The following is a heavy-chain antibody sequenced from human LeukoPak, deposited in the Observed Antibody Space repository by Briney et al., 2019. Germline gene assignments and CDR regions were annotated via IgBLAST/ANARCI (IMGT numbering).Heavy chain of an antibody. V-gene: IGHV3-9*01. CDR2: NSWNRGSI. J-gene: IGHJ6*02. CDR1: GFTFDDYA. D-gene: IGHD3-16*01. CDR3: ARGGLYYYYGMDV. Sequence: GRSLRLSCAASGFTFDDYAMHWLRPAPGKGVVWVSGNSWNRGSIGYADSVKGRFTLSRDNAMSSLYLQMNSLRAEDTALYYCARGGLYYYYGMDVWGQGTTVTVSS.